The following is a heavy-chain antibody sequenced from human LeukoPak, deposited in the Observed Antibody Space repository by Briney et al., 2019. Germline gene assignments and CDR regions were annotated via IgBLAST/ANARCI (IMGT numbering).Heavy chain of an antibody. V-gene: IGHV4-59*01. J-gene: IGHJ4*02. Sequence: SETLSLTCTVSGGSISSYYWSWIRQPPGKGLEWIGYIYYSGSTNYNPSLKSRVTISVDTSKNQFSLKLSSVTAADTAVYYCARTHSWSYYPYYFDYWGQGTLVTVSS. CDR3: ARTHSWSYYPYYFDY. CDR1: GGSISSYY. CDR2: IYYSGST. D-gene: IGHD1-26*01.